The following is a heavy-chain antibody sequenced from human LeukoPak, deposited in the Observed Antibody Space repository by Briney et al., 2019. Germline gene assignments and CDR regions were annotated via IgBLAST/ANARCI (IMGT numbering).Heavy chain of an antibody. V-gene: IGHV3-74*01. CDR3: AKMGVVAARPGTFDY. CDR2: IKTDGSTT. CDR1: GFTFSSSW. Sequence: KAGGSLRLSCAVSGFTFSSSWMHWVRQAPGKGLVWVSHIKTDGSTTAYADSVKGRFTISRDNSKNTLYLQMNSLRAEDTAVYYCAKMGVVAARPGTFDYWGQGTLVTVSS. D-gene: IGHD6-6*01. J-gene: IGHJ4*02.